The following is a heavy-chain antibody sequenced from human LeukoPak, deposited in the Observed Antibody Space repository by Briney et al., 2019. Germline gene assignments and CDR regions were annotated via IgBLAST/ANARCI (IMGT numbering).Heavy chain of an antibody. J-gene: IGHJ5*02. D-gene: IGHD2-2*01. V-gene: IGHV3-9*03. CDR2: ISWNSGSI. CDR1: GFTFEHVG. Sequence: GGSLRLSCAASGFTFEHVGMSWVRQAPGKGLEWVSGISWNSGSIGYADSVKGRFTISRDNAKNSLYLQMNSLRAEDMALYYCAKDSMGSTSPLGGFDPWGQGTLVTVSS. CDR3: AKDSMGSTSPLGGFDP.